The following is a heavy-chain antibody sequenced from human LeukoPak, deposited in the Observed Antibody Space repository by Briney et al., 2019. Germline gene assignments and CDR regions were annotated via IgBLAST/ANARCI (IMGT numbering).Heavy chain of an antibody. D-gene: IGHD6-19*01. CDR3: AKDRVLSGWYDFDY. CDR2: ISGDGVST. V-gene: IGHV3-43*02. Sequence: GGSLRLSCAASGFTFDDYAMHCVRQAPGKVPEWVSLISGDGVSTYYADSVKGRFTISRDNSKNSLYLQMNSLRTEDTALYYCAKDRVLSGWYDFDYWGQGTLVTVSS. J-gene: IGHJ4*02. CDR1: GFTFDDYA.